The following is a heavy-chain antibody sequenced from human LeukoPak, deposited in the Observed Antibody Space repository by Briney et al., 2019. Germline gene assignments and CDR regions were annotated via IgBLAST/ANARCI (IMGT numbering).Heavy chain of an antibody. CDR3: AKLRQWLVRNAFDI. J-gene: IGHJ3*02. CDR2: VSGADGTT. CDR1: GFTFSAYG. Sequence: GGSLRLSCAASGFTFSAYGMSWVRQSPRKGLEWVSGVSGADGTTYYADSVKGRFTISRDNSKNTLYLQMNSLRAEDTAVYYCAKLRQWLVRNAFDIWGQGTMVTVSS. V-gene: IGHV3-23*01. D-gene: IGHD6-19*01.